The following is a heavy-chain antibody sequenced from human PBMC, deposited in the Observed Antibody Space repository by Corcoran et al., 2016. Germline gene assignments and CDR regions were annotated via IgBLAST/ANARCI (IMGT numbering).Heavy chain of an antibody. Sequence: EVQLMQSGAEVKKPGESLRISCKGSGYSFTNYWITWVRHMPGGGQEWMGRIDPSDSYTNYSPSFQGHVTITADKSISTAYLQWSSLKASDTAMYYCARHRVRGYDSSGYGFDYWGQGTLVTVSS. CDR3: ARHRVRGYDSSGYGFDY. CDR2: IDPSDSYT. J-gene: IGHJ4*02. V-gene: IGHV5-10-1*03. D-gene: IGHD3-22*01. CDR1: GYSFTNYW.